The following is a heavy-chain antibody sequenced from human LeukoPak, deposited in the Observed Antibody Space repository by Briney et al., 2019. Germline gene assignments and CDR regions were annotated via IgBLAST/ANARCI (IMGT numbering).Heavy chain of an antibody. Sequence: GGSLRLSCAASGFIFSGYAFSWVRQAPGRGLEWVSAITATGDTYYADSVMGRVTMSRGNSKNTLYLQMNSLRAEDTAVYYCAKDKKLWYGGNGTPGYWGQGTLVTVSS. V-gene: IGHV3-23*01. D-gene: IGHD4-23*01. J-gene: IGHJ4*02. CDR2: ITATGDT. CDR3: AKDKKLWYGGNGTPGY. CDR1: GFIFSGYA.